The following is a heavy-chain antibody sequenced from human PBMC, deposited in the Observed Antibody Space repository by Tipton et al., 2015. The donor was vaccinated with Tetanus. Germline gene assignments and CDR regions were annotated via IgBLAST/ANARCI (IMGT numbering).Heavy chain of an antibody. D-gene: IGHD7-27*01. CDR2: IQNDGGET. V-gene: IGHV3-7*03. Sequence: SLRLSCAASGSTFREYWMSWVCQAPGKGLEWVANIQNDGGETYHLESVRGRFTISRDNGKNSVYLQMNSLRPEDTAVYYCARLGRNSLGAFDVWGQGTQVSVSS. CDR3: ARLGRNSLGAFDV. J-gene: IGHJ3*01. CDR1: GSTFREYW.